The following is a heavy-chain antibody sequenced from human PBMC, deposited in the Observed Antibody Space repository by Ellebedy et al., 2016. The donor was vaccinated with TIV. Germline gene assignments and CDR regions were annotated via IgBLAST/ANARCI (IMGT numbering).Heavy chain of an antibody. D-gene: IGHD1/OR15-1a*01. CDR3: TTRLVGTIPPY. V-gene: IGHV3-15*07. Sequence: GESLKISCAASGFTFSSYWMNWVRQAPGKGLEWVGRIKSKTDDGTTDYAAPVKGRFTISRDDSKNTLYLQMSSLKTEDTAVYYCTTRLVGTIPPYWGQGTLVTVSS. J-gene: IGHJ4*02. CDR2: IKSKTDDGTT. CDR1: GFTFSSYW.